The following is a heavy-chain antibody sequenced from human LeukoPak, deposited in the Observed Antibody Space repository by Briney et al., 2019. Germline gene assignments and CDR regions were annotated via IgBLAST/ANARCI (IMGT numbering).Heavy chain of an antibody. V-gene: IGHV1-18*01. CDR3: ARDYYYDSSGYYVG. Sequence: ASVKVSCKSSGYTFTGYGISWVRQAPGQGLEWMGCISAYNGNTNYAQKLQGRVTMTRDTSTSTAYMELRGLRSDDTAVYYCARDYYYDSSGYYVGWGQGTLVTVSS. CDR1: GYTFTGYG. CDR2: ISAYNGNT. D-gene: IGHD3-22*01. J-gene: IGHJ4*02.